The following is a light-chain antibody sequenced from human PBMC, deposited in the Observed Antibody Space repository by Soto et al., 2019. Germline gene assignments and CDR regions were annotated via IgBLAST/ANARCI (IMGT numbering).Light chain of an antibody. CDR3: QQYGDSPWT. Sequence: EIVLTQSPGTLSLSPGERATLSCRASQSVSNRYLAWYQQKPGQAPRLLFYGASSRATDIADRFSGSGSGTEFTLTISRLEPEDFAVYYCQQYGDSPWTFGQGTKVEI. V-gene: IGKV3-20*01. CDR1: QSVSNRY. CDR2: GAS. J-gene: IGKJ1*01.